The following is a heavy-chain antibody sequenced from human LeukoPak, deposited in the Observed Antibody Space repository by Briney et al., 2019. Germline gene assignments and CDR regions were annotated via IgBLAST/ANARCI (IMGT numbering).Heavy chain of an antibody. CDR1: GYTFTSYY. CDR2: INPSGGST. Sequence: ASVKVSCKASGYTFTSYYMHWVRQAPGQGLEWMGIINPSGGSTIYAQKFQGRVTMTEDTSTDTAYMELSSLRSEDTAVYYCATALSSGSYFDYFDYWGQGTLVTVSS. V-gene: IGHV1-46*01. D-gene: IGHD1-26*01. CDR3: ATALSSGSYFDYFDY. J-gene: IGHJ4*02.